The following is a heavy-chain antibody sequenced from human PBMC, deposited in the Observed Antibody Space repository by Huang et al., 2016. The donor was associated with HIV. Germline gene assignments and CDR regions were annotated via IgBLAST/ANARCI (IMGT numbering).Heavy chain of an antibody. CDR1: GGSFSGYY. J-gene: IGHJ4*02. D-gene: IGHD3-22*01. Sequence: QVQLEQWGAGLLKASETLSLTCAVYGGSFSGYYWNWRRQAPGKGLEWVGEINHRGNTNYNPSRKSRVNMSVDTSKSQFSLYLTSLSAADTGTYFCARRYNSRRDYWGRGTLVTVHS. CDR2: INHRGNT. V-gene: IGHV4-34*02. CDR3: ARRYNSRRDY.